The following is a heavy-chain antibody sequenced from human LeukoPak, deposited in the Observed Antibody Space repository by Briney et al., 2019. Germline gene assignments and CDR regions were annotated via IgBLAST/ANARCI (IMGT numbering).Heavy chain of an antibody. V-gene: IGHV3-7*01. CDR3: ATISAQTFDI. D-gene: IGHD5-24*01. J-gene: IGHJ3*02. Sequence: PGGSLRLSCVGSGFTFRSHWVNWVRQSPGKGLEWVANIKPDGIDKYYVDSARGRFTVSRDNAKNSAFLQMNSLRAKDTAIYYCATISAQTFDIWGQGTLVSVSS. CDR2: IKPDGIDK. CDR1: GFTFRSHW.